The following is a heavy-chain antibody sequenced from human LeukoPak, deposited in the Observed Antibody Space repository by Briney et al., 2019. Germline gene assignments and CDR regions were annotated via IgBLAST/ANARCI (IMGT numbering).Heavy chain of an antibody. CDR2: IYHSGST. CDR3: ARGEQQLVLDAFDI. V-gene: IGHV4-30-2*01. CDR1: GGSISSGGYY. D-gene: IGHD6-13*01. Sequence: SETLSLTCTVSGGSISSGGYYWSWIRQPPGKGLEWIGYIYHSGSTYYNPSLKSRVTISVDRSKNQFSLKLSSVTAADTAVYYCARGEQQLVLDAFDIWGQGTMVTVSS. J-gene: IGHJ3*02.